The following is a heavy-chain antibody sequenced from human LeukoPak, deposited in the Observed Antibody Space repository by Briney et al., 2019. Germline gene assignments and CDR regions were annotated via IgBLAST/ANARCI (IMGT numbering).Heavy chain of an antibody. Sequence: ASVKVSCKASGGTFISYAISWVRQAPGQGLEWMGGIIPIFGTANYAQMFQGRVTITADESTSTAYMELSSLRSEDTAVYYCARNKYSSGLDYWGQGTLVTVSS. V-gene: IGHV1-69*01. CDR1: GGTFISYA. CDR3: ARNKYSSGLDY. CDR2: IIPIFGTA. J-gene: IGHJ4*02. D-gene: IGHD6-19*01.